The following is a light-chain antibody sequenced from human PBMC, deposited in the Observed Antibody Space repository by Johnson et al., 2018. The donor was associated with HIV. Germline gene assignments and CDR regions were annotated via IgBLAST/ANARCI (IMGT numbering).Light chain of an antibody. CDR1: SSNIENYY. Sequence: QPVLTQPPSVSAAPGQKVTISCSGSSSNIENYYVSWYQHHPGTAPKLLIYDNNKRPSGIPDRFSGSKSGTSATLDITGLQTGDEADYYCGTWDSSLSAVYVFGTGTKVTVL. V-gene: IGLV1-51*01. CDR2: DNN. J-gene: IGLJ1*01. CDR3: GTWDSSLSAVYV.